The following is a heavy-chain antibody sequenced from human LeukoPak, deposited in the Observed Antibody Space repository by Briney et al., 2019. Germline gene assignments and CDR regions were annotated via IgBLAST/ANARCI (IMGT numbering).Heavy chain of an antibody. V-gene: IGHV1-46*01. CDR3: ARDNSVGETAWWFDP. CDR1: GYTFTSYD. D-gene: IGHD1-26*01. Sequence: ASVKVSCKASGYTFTSYDINWVRQATGQGLEGMGFINPSGSSAAYAQKFQGRLTMTRDMFTSTDYMELTSLTSDDTAVYYCARDNSVGETAWWFDPWGQGTLVTVSS. J-gene: IGHJ5*02. CDR2: INPSGSSA.